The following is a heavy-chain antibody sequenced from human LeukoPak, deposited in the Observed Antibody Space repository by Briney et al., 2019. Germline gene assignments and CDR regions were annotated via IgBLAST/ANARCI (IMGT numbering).Heavy chain of an antibody. CDR1: GYSFTSYW. V-gene: IGHV5-51*01. CDR2: IYPGDSDT. J-gene: IGHJ4*02. D-gene: IGHD6-13*01. Sequence: GESLKISCKSSGYSFTSYWIGWVRQMPGKGLEWMGIIYPGDSDTRYSPSFQGQVTISADKSISTAYLQWSSPKASDTAMYYCARTGYSSSWYPVYFDYWGQGTLVTVSS. CDR3: ARTGYSSSWYPVYFDY.